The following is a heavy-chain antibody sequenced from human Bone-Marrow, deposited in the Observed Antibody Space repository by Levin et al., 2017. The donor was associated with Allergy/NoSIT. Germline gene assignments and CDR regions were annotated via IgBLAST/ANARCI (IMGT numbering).Heavy chain of an antibody. CDR1: GFTFGDYA. J-gene: IGHJ4*02. D-gene: IGHD3-10*01. V-gene: IGHV3-49*04. Sequence: PGGSLRLSCSASGFTFGDYAMSWVRQAPGKGLEWVGFIRSKTYGGTAEYAPSVKGRFFISRDDSQNIAILQLNSLKTEDTAVYYCARGRTALVRGGNRYYFDSWGQGTLVTVAS. CDR2: IRSKTYGGTA. CDR3: ARGRTALVRGGNRYYFDS.